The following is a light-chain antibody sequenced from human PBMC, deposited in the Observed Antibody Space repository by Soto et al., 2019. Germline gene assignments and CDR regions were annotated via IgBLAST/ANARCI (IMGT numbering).Light chain of an antibody. Sequence: QSVLTQPASVSGSPGQSITISCTGTSSDVGSYNLVSWYQQHPGKAPKLMIYEGSKRPSGVSNRFSGSKSGNSASLAITGLQSEDEDDYYCAAWDDSLNGVVFGGGTKVTVL. CDR3: AAWDDSLNGVV. J-gene: IGLJ2*01. CDR2: EGS. CDR1: SSDVGSYNL. V-gene: IGLV2-14*02.